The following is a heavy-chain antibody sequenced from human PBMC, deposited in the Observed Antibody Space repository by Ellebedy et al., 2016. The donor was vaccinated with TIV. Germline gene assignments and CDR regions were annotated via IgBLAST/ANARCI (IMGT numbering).Heavy chain of an antibody. CDR3: ARGQGYYDILDYYYGMDV. D-gene: IGHD3-9*01. V-gene: IGHV1-8*01. CDR2: MNPNSGNT. J-gene: IGHJ6*02. CDR1: GYTFSSYD. Sequence: ASVKVSCKASGYTFSSYDINWVRQATGQGLEWMGWMNPNSGNTGYAQKFQGRVTMTRNTSITTAYMELSSLRSEDTAVYYCARGQGYYDILDYYYGMDVWGRGTTVTVSS.